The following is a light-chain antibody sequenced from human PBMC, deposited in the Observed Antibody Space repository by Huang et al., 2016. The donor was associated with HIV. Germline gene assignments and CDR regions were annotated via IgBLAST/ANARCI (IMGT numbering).Light chain of an antibody. CDR3: QQSYSALSS. V-gene: IGKV1-39*01. CDR2: AAS. J-gene: IGKJ5*01. CDR1: QSISTY. Sequence: IPMTQSPTSLSASVGSRVSIACRANQSISTYLNWYQQKPGKAPKLLISAASTLHIGVPSRFSGSGSGTDFTLTIRGLQLDDFATYYCQQSYSALSSFGPGTRL.